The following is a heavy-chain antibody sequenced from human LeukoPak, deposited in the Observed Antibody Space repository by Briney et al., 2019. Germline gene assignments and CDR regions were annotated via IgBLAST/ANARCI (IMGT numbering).Heavy chain of an antibody. CDR1: GGSISSYY. CDR3: ARHEGLERQRFAFDI. CDR2: INHSGST. D-gene: IGHD1-1*01. J-gene: IGHJ3*02. V-gene: IGHV4-34*01. Sequence: SETLSLTCTVSGGSISSYYWSWIRQPPGKGLEWIGEINHSGSTNYNPSLKSRVTISVDTSKNQFSLKLSSVTAADTAVYYCARHEGLERQRFAFDIWGQGTMVTVSS.